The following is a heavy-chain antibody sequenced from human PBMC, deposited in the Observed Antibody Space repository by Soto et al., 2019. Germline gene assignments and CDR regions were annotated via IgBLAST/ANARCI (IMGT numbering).Heavy chain of an antibody. CDR2: IYYSWST. D-gene: IGHD6-19*01. CDR3: ARDLRRKGGWTGDAFEL. J-gene: IGHJ3*01. Sequence: QVQLQESAPGLVKPSETLSLTCTVSGGSISTYYWSWIRQAPGKGLEWIRYIYYSWSTNYNPPIKSRVTISVDTSKNQFSLKLSSVTAADTAVYYCARDLRRKGGWTGDAFELWGQGTMVTVSS. V-gene: IGHV4-59*01. CDR1: GGSISTYY.